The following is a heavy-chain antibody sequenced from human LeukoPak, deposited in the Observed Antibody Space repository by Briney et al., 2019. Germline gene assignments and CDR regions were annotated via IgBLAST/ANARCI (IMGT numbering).Heavy chain of an antibody. CDR3: ARDYDSSGYYYGLDY. CDR2: IYYSGST. V-gene: IGHV4-39*02. Sequence: PSETLSLTCTVSGGSISSSSYYWGWIRQPPGKGLEWIGSIYYSGSTYYNPSLKSRVTISVDTSKNQSSLKLSSVTAADTAVYYCARDYDSSGYYYGLDYWGQGTLVTVSS. D-gene: IGHD3-22*01. CDR1: GGSISSSSYY. J-gene: IGHJ4*02.